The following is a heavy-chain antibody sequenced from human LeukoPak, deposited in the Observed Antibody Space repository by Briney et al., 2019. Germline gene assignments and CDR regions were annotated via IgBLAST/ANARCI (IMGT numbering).Heavy chain of an antibody. J-gene: IGHJ4*02. CDR2: VTGDGVNT. D-gene: IGHD2-15*01. CDR3: AKGRYCSTGSCSYFDD. Sequence: GGSLRLSCAASGFTFNTYAMSWVRQAPGKGLECVSIVTGDGVNTYYIDSVKGRFTISRDNSKNTLYLLMNSLRAEDTAVYYCAKGRYCSTGSCSYFDDWGQGTLVTVSS. V-gene: IGHV3-23*01. CDR1: GFTFNTYA.